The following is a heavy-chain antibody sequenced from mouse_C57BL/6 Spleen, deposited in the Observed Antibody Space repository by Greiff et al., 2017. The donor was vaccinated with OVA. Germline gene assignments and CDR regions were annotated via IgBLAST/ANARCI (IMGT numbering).Heavy chain of an antibody. CDR1: GFTFTDYY. CDR2: IRNKANGYTT. J-gene: IGHJ4*01. CDR3: ASLSSLPYYYAKDY. D-gene: IGHD1-1*01. Sequence: EVKLVESGGGLVQPGGSLSLSCAASGFTFTDYYMSWVRQPPGKALEWLGFIRNKANGYTTEYSASVKGRFTISRDNSQSILYLQMNALRAEDSATYYCASLSSLPYYYAKDYWGQGTSVTVSS. V-gene: IGHV7-3*01.